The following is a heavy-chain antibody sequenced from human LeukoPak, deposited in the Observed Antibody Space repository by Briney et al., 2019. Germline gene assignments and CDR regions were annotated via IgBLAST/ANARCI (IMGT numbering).Heavy chain of an antibody. CDR1: GFTFSSYS. V-gene: IGHV3-21*04. CDR2: ISSSSSYI. Sequence: GVSLRLFCAASGFTFSSYSMNWLRQAPGKGLEWVSSISSSSSYIYYADSVKGLFTISRDNSKNTLYLQMNSLRAEDTAVYYCARERAPWYYFDYWGQGTLVTVSS. J-gene: IGHJ4*02. CDR3: ARERAPWYYFDY.